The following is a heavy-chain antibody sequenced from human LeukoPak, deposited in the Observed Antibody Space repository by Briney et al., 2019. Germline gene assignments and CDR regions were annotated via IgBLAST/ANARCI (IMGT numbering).Heavy chain of an antibody. CDR1: GDSINSYY. CDR3: ARYSSGWANWFDS. V-gene: IGHV4-59*01. J-gene: IGHJ5*01. CDR2: IYYSGST. D-gene: IGHD6-19*01. Sequence: PSETLSLTCTVSGDSINSYYWSWIRQPPGKGLEWIGYIYYSGSTNYNPSLKSRVTVSVDTSKNQFSLKLRSVTAADTALYYCARYSSGWANWFDSRGQGTLVTVSS.